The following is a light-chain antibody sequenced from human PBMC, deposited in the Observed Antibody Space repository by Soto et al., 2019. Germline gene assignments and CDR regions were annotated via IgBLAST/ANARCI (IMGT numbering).Light chain of an antibody. Sequence: DIQMTQSPSSLSASVGDRVTITCQASQDISNYLNWYQQKPGKAPKLLIYDASNLETGVPSRFSGSGSGTDFTFTISSLQPEDFATYYCLQDHDYQWTFGQGTKVDI. V-gene: IGKV1-33*01. CDR2: DAS. CDR3: LQDHDYQWT. CDR1: QDISNY. J-gene: IGKJ2*02.